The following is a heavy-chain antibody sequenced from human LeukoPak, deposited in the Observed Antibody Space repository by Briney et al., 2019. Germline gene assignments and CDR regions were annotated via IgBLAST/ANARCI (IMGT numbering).Heavy chain of an antibody. Sequence: GGSLRLSCAASGFTFSSYAMHWVRQAPGKGLEWVAVISYDGSNKYYADSVKGRFTISRDNSKNTLYLQMNSLRAEDTAVYYCARDLPTYCSGGSCYSHLDYWGQGTLVTVSS. V-gene: IGHV3-30-3*01. CDR3: ARDLPTYCSGGSCYSHLDY. CDR1: GFTFSSYA. J-gene: IGHJ4*02. D-gene: IGHD2-15*01. CDR2: ISYDGSNK.